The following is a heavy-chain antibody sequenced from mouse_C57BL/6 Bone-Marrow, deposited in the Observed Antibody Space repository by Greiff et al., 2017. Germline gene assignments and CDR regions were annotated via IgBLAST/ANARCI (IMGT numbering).Heavy chain of an antibody. D-gene: IGHD1-1*01. CDR2: IYPGSGNT. V-gene: IGHV1-76*01. J-gene: IGHJ4*01. CDR3: ARGAYGSIYYYAMDY. Sequence: QVQLQQSGAELVRPGASVKLSCKASGYTFTDYYINWVKQRPGQGLEWIARIYPGSGNTYYNEKFKGKATLTAEKSSSTAYMQLSSLTSEDSAVYFCARGAYGSIYYYAMDYWGQGTSVTVSS. CDR1: GYTFTDYY.